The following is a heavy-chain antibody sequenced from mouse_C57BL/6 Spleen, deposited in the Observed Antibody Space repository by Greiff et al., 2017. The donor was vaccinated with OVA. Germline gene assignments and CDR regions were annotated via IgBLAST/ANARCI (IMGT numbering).Heavy chain of an antibody. CDR3: SGAWFAD. J-gene: IGHJ3*01. CDR2: INPNNGGT. D-gene: IGHD4-1*01. CDR1: GYTFTDYY. V-gene: IGHV1-26*01. Sequence: EVQLQQSGPELVKPGASVKISCKASGYTFTDYYMNWVKQSHGKSLEWIGDINPNNGGTSYNQKFKGKATLTVDKSSSTAYMELRSLTSEDSAVYYCSGAWFADWGQGTLVTVSA.